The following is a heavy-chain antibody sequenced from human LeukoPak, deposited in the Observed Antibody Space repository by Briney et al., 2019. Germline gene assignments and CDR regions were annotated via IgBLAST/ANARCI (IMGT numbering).Heavy chain of an antibody. D-gene: IGHD3-9*01. J-gene: IGHJ4*02. CDR1: GYTFTSYD. Sequence: ASVKVSCKASGYTFTSYDINWVRQATGQGLEWMGWMNPNSGNTGYAQKFQGRVTMTRNTSISTAYMELSSLRAEDTAVYYCARGAYYYDMLTGYYYWGQGTLVTVSS. CDR2: MNPNSGNT. V-gene: IGHV1-8*01. CDR3: ARGAYYYDMLTGYYY.